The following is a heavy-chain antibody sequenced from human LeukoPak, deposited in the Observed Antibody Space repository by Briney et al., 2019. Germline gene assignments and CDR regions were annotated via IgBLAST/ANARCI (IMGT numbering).Heavy chain of an antibody. CDR2: INPNSGGT. D-gene: IGHD2-15*01. J-gene: IGHJ4*02. CDR1: GGTFRNYG. V-gene: IGHV1-2*02. CDR3: ARDRGPYSEDY. Sequence: ASVKVSCKASGGTFRNYGITWVRQAPGQGLEWMGWINPNSGGTDYAQKFQGRVTMTRDTSISTAYMELSRLTSDDTAIYYCARDRGPYSEDYWGQGTLVTVSS.